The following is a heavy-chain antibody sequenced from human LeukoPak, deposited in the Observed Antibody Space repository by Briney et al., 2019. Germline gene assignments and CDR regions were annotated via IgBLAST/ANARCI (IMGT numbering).Heavy chain of an antibody. J-gene: IGHJ4*02. D-gene: IGHD3-10*01. CDR1: GGSISTYY. Sequence: SETLSLTCTVSGGSISTYYWGWIRQPPGKGLEWIGSIYYSGSTNYNPSLKSRVTISVDTSKNQFSLNLTSVTAADTAVYYCARHKPPLPLHWGQGTLVTVSS. V-gene: IGHV4-39*01. CDR2: IYYSGST. CDR3: ARHKPPLPLH.